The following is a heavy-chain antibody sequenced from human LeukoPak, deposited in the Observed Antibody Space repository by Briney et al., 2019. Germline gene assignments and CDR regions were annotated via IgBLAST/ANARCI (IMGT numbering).Heavy chain of an antibody. D-gene: IGHD3-22*01. J-gene: IGHJ4*02. V-gene: IGHV3-48*03. CDR1: GLTFSNYE. CDR2: ITSSGHII. Sequence: GGSLRLSCAASGLTFSNYEMNWVRQAPGKGLEWVSYITSSGHIIYYADSVKGRFTISRDNAKNSLYLQMNSLRAEDTAVYYCAREVDHFDSSGNYPEVFDYWGQGTLVTVSS. CDR3: AREVDHFDSSGNYPEVFDY.